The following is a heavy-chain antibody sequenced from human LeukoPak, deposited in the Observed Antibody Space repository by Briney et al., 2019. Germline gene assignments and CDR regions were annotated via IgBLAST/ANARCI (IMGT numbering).Heavy chain of an antibody. CDR2: IYYTGAT. V-gene: IGHV4-59*08. Sequence: SETLSLTCTVSGGSISSYYWTWIRQPPGKGLEWIGYIYYTGATSYNPSLKSRVTISVDTSKNQFSLKLSSVTAADTAVYYCARKDVGYCSGGSCYPYAFDIWGQGTMVTVSS. CDR1: GGSISSYY. J-gene: IGHJ3*02. D-gene: IGHD2-15*01. CDR3: ARKDVGYCSGGSCYPYAFDI.